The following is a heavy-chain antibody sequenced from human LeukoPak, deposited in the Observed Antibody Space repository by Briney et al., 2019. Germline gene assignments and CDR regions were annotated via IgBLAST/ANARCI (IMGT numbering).Heavy chain of an antibody. D-gene: IGHD3-3*01. CDR2: IMPMLGIA. CDR1: GGTFSSYT. V-gene: IGHV1-69*04. CDR3: ARDHGTDYGFWSGYFSHAFDI. J-gene: IGHJ3*02. Sequence: ASVKVSFKASGGTFSSYTISWVRQAPGQGLEWMARIMPMLGIANYAQKFQGRVTITAHKSTSTAYMELSSLRSEDTAVYYCARDHGTDYGFWSGYFSHAFDIWGQGTMVTVSS.